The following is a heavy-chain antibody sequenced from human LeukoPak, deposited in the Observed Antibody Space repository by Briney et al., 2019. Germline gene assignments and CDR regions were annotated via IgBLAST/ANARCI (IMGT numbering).Heavy chain of an antibody. CDR3: ARHCCSGPAKRVFDI. CDR2: ISYSGNT. CDR1: GGSIISSDYH. Sequence: SETLSLTCTASGGSIISSDYHWGWVRQPPGKGLEWIGTISYSGNTDYNPSLRSRVTISVDTSNNQFSLRLGSVTAAGTAVYHCARHCCSGPAKRVFDIWGQGTMVTVSS. J-gene: IGHJ3*02. V-gene: IGHV4-39*01. D-gene: IGHD2-15*01.